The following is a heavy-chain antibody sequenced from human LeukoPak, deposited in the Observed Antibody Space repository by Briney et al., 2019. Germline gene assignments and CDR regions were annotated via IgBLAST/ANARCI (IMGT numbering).Heavy chain of an antibody. CDR3: ARFGIAVAGTNYFDY. Sequence: GGSLRLSCAASGFTFSKYNMNWVRQAPGKGLEWVSSISSSSSYIYYADSVKGRFTISRDNAKNSLYLQMNSLRAEDTAVYYCARFGIAVAGTNYFDYWGQGTLVTVSS. CDR2: ISSSSSYI. D-gene: IGHD6-19*01. V-gene: IGHV3-21*01. J-gene: IGHJ4*02. CDR1: GFTFSKYN.